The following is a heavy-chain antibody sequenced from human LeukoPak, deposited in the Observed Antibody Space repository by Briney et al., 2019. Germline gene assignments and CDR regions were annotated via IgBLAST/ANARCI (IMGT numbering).Heavy chain of an antibody. Sequence: SETLSLTCTVSGVSISSYYWSWLRQPAGKGLEWIGRIYTSGSTNYNPSLKSRVTMSVDTSKNQFSLKLSSVTAADTAMYYCARGKNWNNYYFDYWGQGTLVTVSS. CDR3: ARGKNWNNYYFDY. CDR2: IYTSGST. CDR1: GVSISSYY. D-gene: IGHD1/OR15-1a*01. V-gene: IGHV4-4*07. J-gene: IGHJ4*02.